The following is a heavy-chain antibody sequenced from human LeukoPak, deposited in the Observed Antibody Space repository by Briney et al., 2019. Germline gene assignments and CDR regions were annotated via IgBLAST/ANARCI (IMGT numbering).Heavy chain of an antibody. CDR2: IFHSGNT. CDR1: GGSISSSNW. CDR3: ASGKARPMGRHDAFDI. V-gene: IGHV4-4*02. Sequence: SETLSLTCAVSGGSISSSNWWSWVRQPPGKGLEWIGEIFHSGNTYYNPSLKSRLTILIDKSRNHFSLSLTSVTAADTAVYYCASGKARPMGRHDAFDIWGQGTMVAVSS. D-gene: IGHD3-10*01. J-gene: IGHJ3*02.